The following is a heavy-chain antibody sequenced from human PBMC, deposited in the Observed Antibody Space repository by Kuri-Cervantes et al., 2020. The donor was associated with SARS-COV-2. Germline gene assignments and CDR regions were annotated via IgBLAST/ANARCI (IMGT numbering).Heavy chain of an antibody. CDR1: GGSLRSGDYY. V-gene: IGHV4-61*02. Sequence: SCTVSGGSLRSGDYYWTWVRQPAGKGLEWIGRIYTSGSTNYNPSLKSRVTISVDTPKNQFSLKLSSVTAADTAAYYCARDRIYSSSSGRFDYWGQGTLVTVSS. D-gene: IGHD6-6*01. J-gene: IGHJ4*02. CDR2: IYTSGST. CDR3: ARDRIYSSSSGRFDY.